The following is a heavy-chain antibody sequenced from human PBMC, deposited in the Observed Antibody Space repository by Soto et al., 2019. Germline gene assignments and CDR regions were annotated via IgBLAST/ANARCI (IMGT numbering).Heavy chain of an antibody. D-gene: IGHD3-10*01. J-gene: IGHJ4*02. CDR2: INPSGGRT. CDR1: GYSFTTYY. CDR3: VRDNYYAVSGYPLDH. Sequence: QVQVVQSGAEVREPGASVKVSCQTSGYSFTTYYVHWVRRAPGQGLEWMAIINPSGGRTRSAQRFQGRLNITSATSSTTCFMELSSLTSQDTAVDYCVRDNYYAVSGYPLDHWGQGTPVNVSS. V-gene: IGHV1-46*01.